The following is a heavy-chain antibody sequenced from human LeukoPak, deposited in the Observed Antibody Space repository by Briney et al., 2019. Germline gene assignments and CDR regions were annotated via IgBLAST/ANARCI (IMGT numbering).Heavy chain of an antibody. Sequence: GGSLRLSCAASGFSVRSNYMSWVRQAPGKGLEWVAFIRYDGSNKYYADSVKGRFTISRDNSKNTRYLQMNGLRAEDTAVYYCAKIKMTTVTRDAFDPWGQGTLVTVSS. CDR1: GFSVRSNY. CDR2: IRYDGSNK. J-gene: IGHJ5*02. CDR3: AKIKMTTVTRDAFDP. D-gene: IGHD4-17*01. V-gene: IGHV3-30*02.